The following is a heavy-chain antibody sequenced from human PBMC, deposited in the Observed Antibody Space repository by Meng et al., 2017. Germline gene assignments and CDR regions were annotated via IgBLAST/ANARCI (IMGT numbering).Heavy chain of an antibody. CDR2: IYHSGST. D-gene: IGHD2-15*01. CDR3: ARVVAATTLFLDY. J-gene: IGHJ4*02. CDR1: GGSINSINW. Sequence: QARPQESGPGRAKPSGTLALTCAVSGGSINSINWWSWVRQPPGKGLEWIGEIYHSGSTNYNPSLKSRVTISVDKSKNQFSLKLSSVTAADTAVYYCARVVAATTLFLDYWGQGTLVTVSS. V-gene: IGHV4-4*02.